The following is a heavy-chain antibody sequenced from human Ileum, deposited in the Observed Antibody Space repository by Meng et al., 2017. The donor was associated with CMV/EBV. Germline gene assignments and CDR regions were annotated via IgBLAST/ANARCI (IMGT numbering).Heavy chain of an antibody. J-gene: IGHJ4*02. CDR3: ARRMVDY. D-gene: IGHD2-15*01. V-gene: IGHV3-7*01. CDR2: IKEDGSEK. CDR1: GFTFSSYG. Sequence: GESLKISCAASGFTFSSYGMHWIRQAPGKGVEWVSNIKEDGSEKYYVDSVKGRFTIFRDNAKNSLYLQMNSLRAEDTAVYYCARRMVDYWGQGTLVTVSS.